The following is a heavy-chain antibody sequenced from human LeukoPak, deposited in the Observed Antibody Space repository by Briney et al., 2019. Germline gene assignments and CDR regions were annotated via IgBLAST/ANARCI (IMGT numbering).Heavy chain of an antibody. CDR3: AKGTYSSSPRDY. D-gene: IGHD6-6*01. Sequence: GGSLRLSCAASGFTFSRCAMSWARQAPGKGLEWVSAISGSGGSTYYAGSVKGLFTISRDNSKNTLFLQMSRLTAEDTAVYYCAKGTYSSSPRDYWGQGTLVTVSS. CDR1: GFTFSRCA. J-gene: IGHJ4*02. V-gene: IGHV3-23*01. CDR2: ISGSGGST.